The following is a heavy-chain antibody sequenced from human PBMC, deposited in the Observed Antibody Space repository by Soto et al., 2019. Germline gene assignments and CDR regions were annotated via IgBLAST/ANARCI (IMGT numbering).Heavy chain of an antibody. Sequence: EVQLVESGGGLVQPGRSLRLSCAASGFTFDDYAMHWVRQAPGKGLEWVSSISWNSGGIAYAGSVKGRFTISRDNAKNSLYLQMNSLRVEDTAFYYCAKGGERGYSYGRFDYWGQGTLVTVSS. CDR1: GFTFDDYA. V-gene: IGHV3-9*01. CDR2: ISWNSGGI. J-gene: IGHJ4*02. D-gene: IGHD5-18*01. CDR3: AKGGERGYSYGRFDY.